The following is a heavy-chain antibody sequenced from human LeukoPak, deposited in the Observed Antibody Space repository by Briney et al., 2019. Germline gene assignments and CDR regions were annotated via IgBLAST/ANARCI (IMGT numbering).Heavy chain of an antibody. V-gene: IGHV4-61*07. J-gene: IGHJ1*01. CDR3: ARQRSSSSGYFQH. Sequence: IVYIYYSGSTNYNPSLKSRVTISVDTSKNQFSLKLSSVTAADTAVYYCARQRSSSSGYFQHWGQGTLVTVSS. D-gene: IGHD6-6*01. CDR2: IYYSGST.